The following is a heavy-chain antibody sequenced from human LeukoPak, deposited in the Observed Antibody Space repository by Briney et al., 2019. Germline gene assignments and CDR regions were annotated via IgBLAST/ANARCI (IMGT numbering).Heavy chain of an antibody. D-gene: IGHD5-12*01. CDR3: ARNRGWLQFDY. Sequence: GGSLRLSCAASGFSVSDHWLDWVRQAPGKGLEWVAHIKGDGSQKYYVDSVKGRFTISRDNAKTSLYLQMDSLRAEDTAVYYCARNRGWLQFDYWGQGTLVTVSS. CDR2: IKGDGSQK. V-gene: IGHV3-7*03. CDR1: GFSVSDHW. J-gene: IGHJ4*02.